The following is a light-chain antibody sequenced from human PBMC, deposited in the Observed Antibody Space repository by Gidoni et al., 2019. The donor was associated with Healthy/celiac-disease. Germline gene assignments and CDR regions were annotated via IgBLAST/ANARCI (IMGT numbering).Light chain of an antibody. J-gene: IGKJ1*01. CDR3: QQYGSSAT. CDR2: GAS. Sequence: EIVLTQPPGTLSLSPGDRATLSCRASQSVSSSYLAWYQQKPGQAPRLLIYGASSRATGIPDRFSGSGSGTDFTLTISRLEPEDFAVYYCQQYGSSATFGQGTKVEIK. CDR1: QSVSSSY. V-gene: IGKV3-20*01.